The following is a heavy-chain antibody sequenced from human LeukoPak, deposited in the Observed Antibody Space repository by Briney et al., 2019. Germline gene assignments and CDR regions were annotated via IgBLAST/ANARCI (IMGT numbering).Heavy chain of an antibody. Sequence: GASVKVSCKASGYTFTSYYMHWVRQAPGQGLEWMGIINPSGGSTSYAQEFQGRVTMTRDTSTSTVYMELSSLRSEDTAVYYCARDSGLSATTSTVTTVGFDYWGQGTLVTVSS. V-gene: IGHV1-46*01. D-gene: IGHD4-17*01. J-gene: IGHJ4*02. CDR3: ARDSGLSATTSTVTTVGFDY. CDR1: GYTFTSYY. CDR2: INPSGGST.